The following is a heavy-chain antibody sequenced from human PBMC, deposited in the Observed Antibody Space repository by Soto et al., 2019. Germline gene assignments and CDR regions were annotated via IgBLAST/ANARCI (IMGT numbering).Heavy chain of an antibody. CDR1: GYSFTSYW. V-gene: IGHV5-10-1*01. CDR3: ASRAYSSSQGYHHYSGMDV. CDR2: IDPSDSYT. Sequence: GESLKISCKGSGYSFTSYWISWVRQMPGKGLEWMGRIDPSDSYTNYSPSFQGHVTISADKSISTAYLQWSSLKASDTAMYYCASRAYSSSQGYHHYSGMDVRGQGTTVTVSS. D-gene: IGHD6-6*01. J-gene: IGHJ6*02.